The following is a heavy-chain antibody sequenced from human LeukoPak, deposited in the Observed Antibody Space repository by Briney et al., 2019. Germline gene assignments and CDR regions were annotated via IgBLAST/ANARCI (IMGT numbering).Heavy chain of an antibody. V-gene: IGHV3-23*01. CDR1: GFTFSSYA. CDR3: AKDDGGATWGYYFDY. Sequence: GGSLRLSCAASGFTFSSYAMSWVRQAPGKGLEWVSAISGSGDSTYYGDSVKGRFTISRDSSKNTLFLQMNSLRAEDTAVYYCAKDDGGATWGYYFDYWGQGTLVTVSS. J-gene: IGHJ4*02. CDR2: ISGSGDST. D-gene: IGHD3-16*01.